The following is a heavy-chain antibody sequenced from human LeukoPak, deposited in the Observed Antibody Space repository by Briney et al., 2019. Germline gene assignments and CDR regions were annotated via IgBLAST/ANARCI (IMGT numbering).Heavy chain of an antibody. D-gene: IGHD4-17*01. V-gene: IGHV4-4*07. J-gene: IGHJ4*02. CDR1: GGSISSYY. Sequence: SDTLSLTCTVSGGSISSYYWSWIRQPPGKGLEWIGRIYTSGSTNYNPSLKRRVSMSVDTSKNQFSLKLSSVTAADTAVYYCARGTYGDSLLFLDYWGQGNLGTVSP. CDR2: IYTSGST. CDR3: ARGTYGDSLLFLDY.